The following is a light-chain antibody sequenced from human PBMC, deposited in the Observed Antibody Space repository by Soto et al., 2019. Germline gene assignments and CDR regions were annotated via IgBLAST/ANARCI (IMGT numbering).Light chain of an antibody. J-gene: IGLJ1*01. CDR3: SSYTSSCYV. Sequence: QCALTQPASVCGSPGQSITISCTGTSSDVGGYNYVSWYQQHPGKAPKLMIYEVSNRPSGVSNRFSGSKSGNTASLTISGLQAEDEADYYCSSYTSSCYVFGTGTKLTVL. CDR2: EVS. V-gene: IGLV2-14*01. CDR1: SSDVGGYNY.